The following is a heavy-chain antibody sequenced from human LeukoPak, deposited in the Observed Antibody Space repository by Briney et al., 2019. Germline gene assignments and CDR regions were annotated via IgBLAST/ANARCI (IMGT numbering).Heavy chain of an antibody. CDR1: GGSISTSSYY. D-gene: IGHD3-16*01. CDR2: IYYSGST. Sequence: PETLSLTCTVSGGSISTSSYYWGWIRQPPGKGLEWIGSIYYSGSTYYNPSLKSRVAISVDTSKNQFSLKLSSVTAADTAVYYCARWGGDLDYYFDYWGQGTLVTVSS. J-gene: IGHJ4*02. V-gene: IGHV4-39*01. CDR3: ARWGGDLDYYFDY.